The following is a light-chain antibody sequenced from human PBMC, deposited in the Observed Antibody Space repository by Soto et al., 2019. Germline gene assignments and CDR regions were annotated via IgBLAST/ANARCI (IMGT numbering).Light chain of an antibody. CDR3: QQFGNSPT. J-gene: IGKJ4*01. CDR2: DAS. Sequence: EIVLTQSRASLCLSPGERVSLSCGASQSLTNNFLAWYQQRPGLAPRLLIFDASTRASGVPDRFSGSGSGTDFTLTISRLEPEDFAVYYCQQFGNSPTFGGGTKVEFK. CDR1: QSLTNNF. V-gene: IGKV3D-20*01.